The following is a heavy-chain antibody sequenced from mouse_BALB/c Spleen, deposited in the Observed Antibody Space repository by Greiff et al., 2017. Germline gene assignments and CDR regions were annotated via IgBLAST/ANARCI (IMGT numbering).Heavy chain of an antibody. V-gene: IGHV1-69*02. CDR2: IYPSDSYT. Sequence: QVQLQQPGAELVRPGASVKLSCKASGYTFTSYWINWVKQRPGQGLEWIGNIYPSDSYTNYNQKFKDKATLTVDKSSSTAYMQLSSPTSEDSAVYYCTRSDNFDVWGAGTTVTVSS. J-gene: IGHJ1*01. CDR1: GYTFTSYW. CDR3: TRSDNFDV.